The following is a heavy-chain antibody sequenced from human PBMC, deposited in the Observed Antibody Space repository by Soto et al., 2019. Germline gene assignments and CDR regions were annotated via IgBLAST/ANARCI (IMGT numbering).Heavy chain of an antibody. CDR2: IIPILKTT. CDR1: GGTFSSYA. V-gene: IGHV1-69*06. Sequence: QVQLVQSGAEVKKPGSSVHVSCKASGGTFSSYAISWVRQAPGQGLEWMGAIIPILKTTNYAQKFQGRVTITADTSTSTAYMELSSLRSEDTAVYFCARDLAGDYWGQGTLVTVSP. J-gene: IGHJ4*02. CDR3: ARDLAGDY.